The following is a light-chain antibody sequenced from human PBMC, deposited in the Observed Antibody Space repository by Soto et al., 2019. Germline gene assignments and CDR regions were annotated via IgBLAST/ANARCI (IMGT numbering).Light chain of an antibody. J-gene: IGKJ2*01. Sequence: EVVLTQSPGTLSLSPGERATLSCRASQSVSNNYFAWYQQKPGQAPRLLIFGSSDRATGIPDRFSGSGSGTEFTLTIRRLEPEDFAVYYCQQYGSSPPYTFGQGTKLEIK. CDR3: QQYGSSPPYT. CDR1: QSVSNNY. V-gene: IGKV3-20*01. CDR2: GSS.